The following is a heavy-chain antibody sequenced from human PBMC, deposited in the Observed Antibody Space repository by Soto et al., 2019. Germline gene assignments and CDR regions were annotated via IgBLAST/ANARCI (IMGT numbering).Heavy chain of an antibody. V-gene: IGHV1-69*02. CDR2: IIPILGIA. J-gene: IGHJ3*02. CDR1: GGTFSSYT. Sequence: SVKVSCKASGGTFSSYTISWVRQAPGQGLEWMGRIIPILGIANYAQKFQGRVTITADKSTSTAYMELSSLRSEDTAVYYCARAVGSLAVADAFDIWGQGTMVTVSS. CDR3: ARAVGSLAVADAFDI. D-gene: IGHD6-19*01.